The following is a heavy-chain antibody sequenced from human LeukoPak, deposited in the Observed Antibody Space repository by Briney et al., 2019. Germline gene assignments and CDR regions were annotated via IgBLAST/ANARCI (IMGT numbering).Heavy chain of an antibody. CDR1: GGSISRFF. CDR2: VHNSGGSNYIT. D-gene: IGHD2-8*02. Sequence: SETLSLTCSVSGGSISRFFWTWIRQSPGRGLEWIGYVHNSGGSNYITSYNPSLKSRATISVETSKNQFSLQLTSVTATDTAVYFCARRRPPLISDSTDYPHAFDMWGQGTRVIVSA. J-gene: IGHJ3*02. CDR3: ARRRPPLISDSTDYPHAFDM. V-gene: IGHV4-59*08.